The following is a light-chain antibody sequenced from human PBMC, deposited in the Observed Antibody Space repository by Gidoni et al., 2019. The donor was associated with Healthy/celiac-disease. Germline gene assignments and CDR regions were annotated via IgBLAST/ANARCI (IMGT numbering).Light chain of an antibody. J-gene: IGKJ4*01. V-gene: IGKV3-11*01. CDR2: DAS. CDR1: HIVSSY. Sequence: EILLTRFPATLSLSPGERATLPCRASHIVSSYLTLYQQKPGQAPRLLIYDASNRATGIPARFSGSGSGTDFTLNISSLETEDFEVYYCQQSSNWPLTFGGGTKVEIK. CDR3: QQSSNWPLT.